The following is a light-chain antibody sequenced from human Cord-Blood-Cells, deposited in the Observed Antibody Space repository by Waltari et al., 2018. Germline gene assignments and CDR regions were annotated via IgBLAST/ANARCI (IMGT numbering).Light chain of an antibody. Sequence: EIVMTQTPATLSLSPGERATLSYSTSKSVRSYLACYQQKPGQAARFIIYDASNRASGITARFSGIASGTYFILTISSLEPEDFAVYYSQQRSNWPGFGGGTKVEIK. V-gene: IGKV3-11*01. CDR2: DAS. J-gene: IGKJ4*01. CDR3: QQRSNWPG. CDR1: KSVRSY.